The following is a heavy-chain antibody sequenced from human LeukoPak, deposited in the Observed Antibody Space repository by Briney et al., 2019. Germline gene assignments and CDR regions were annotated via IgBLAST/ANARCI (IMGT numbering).Heavy chain of an antibody. Sequence: GGSLRLSCAASGFTFSSYGMHWVRQAPGKGLEWVAFIRYDGSNKYYADSVKGRFTISRDNSKNTLYLQMNSLRAEDTAVYYCAKDWRYSSSHRYFDYWGQGTLVTVSS. CDR3: AKDWRYSSSHRYFDY. D-gene: IGHD6-13*01. CDR2: IRYDGSNK. CDR1: GFTFSSYG. J-gene: IGHJ4*02. V-gene: IGHV3-30*02.